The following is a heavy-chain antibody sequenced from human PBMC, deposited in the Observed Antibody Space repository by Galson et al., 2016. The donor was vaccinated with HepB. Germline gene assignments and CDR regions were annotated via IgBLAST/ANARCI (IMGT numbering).Heavy chain of an antibody. D-gene: IGHD6-13*01. CDR3: SLADNSRWSKADCFDY. CDR1: GYTFTNYA. Sequence: SVKVSCKASGYTFTNYAMHWVRQAPGQRLEWMGWVNAGNGNTRFSQKFQGRVTITRDTSAYTVYMELSSLRSEDTAVYYCSLADNSRWSKADCFDYWGQGTQVTVSS. V-gene: IGHV1-3*01. J-gene: IGHJ4*02. CDR2: VNAGNGNT.